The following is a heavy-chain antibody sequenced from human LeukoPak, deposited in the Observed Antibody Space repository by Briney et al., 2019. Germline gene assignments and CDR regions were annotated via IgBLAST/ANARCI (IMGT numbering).Heavy chain of an antibody. CDR3: ARDVNYYGSGRYYISMDY. Sequence: PSETLSLTCTGSGGSISSYYWSWIRQPPGKGLEWVGYIYYSGSTNYNPSLKSRVTISVDTSKNQFSLKLSSVTAADTAVYYCARDVNYYGSGRYYISMDYWGQGTLVTVSS. J-gene: IGHJ4*02. D-gene: IGHD3-10*01. CDR1: GGSISSYY. V-gene: IGHV4-59*01. CDR2: IYYSGST.